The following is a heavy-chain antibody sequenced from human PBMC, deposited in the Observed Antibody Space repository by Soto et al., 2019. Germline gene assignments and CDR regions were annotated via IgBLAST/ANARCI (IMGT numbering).Heavy chain of an antibody. CDR3: ARTLYYYDSSGHGAYYYYGMDV. CDR2: ISAYNGNT. D-gene: IGHD3-22*01. Sequence: ASVKVSCKASGYTFTSYGISWVRQAPGQGLEWMGWISAYNGNTNYAQKLQGRVTMTTDTSTSTAYMELRSLRSDDTAVYYCARTLYYYDSSGHGAYYYYGMDVWGPGTTVTVSS. J-gene: IGHJ6*02. V-gene: IGHV1-18*01. CDR1: GYTFTSYG.